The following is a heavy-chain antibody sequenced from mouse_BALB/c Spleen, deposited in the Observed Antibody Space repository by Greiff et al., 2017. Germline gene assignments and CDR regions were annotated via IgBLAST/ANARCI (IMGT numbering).Heavy chain of an antibody. V-gene: IGHV3-2*02. D-gene: IGHD2-2*01. CDR1: GYSITSDYA. CDR2: ISYSGST. CDR3: ALLWLRRLPFAY. J-gene: IGHJ3*01. Sequence: EVKLQESGPGLVKPSQSLSLTCTVTGYSITSDYAWNWIRQFPGNKLEWMGYISYSGSTSYNPSLKSRISITRDTSKNQFFLQLNSVTTEDTATYYCALLWLRRLPFAYWGQGTLVTVSA.